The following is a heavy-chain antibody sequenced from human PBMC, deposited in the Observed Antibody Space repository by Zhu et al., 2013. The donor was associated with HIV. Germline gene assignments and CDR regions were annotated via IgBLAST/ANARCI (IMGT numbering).Heavy chain of an antibody. J-gene: IGHJ1*01. CDR3: ARGGSGLRFLEWLFFQH. CDR1: GGTFNSYA. Sequence: QVQLVQSGAEVKKPGSSVTVSCKASGGTFNSYAISWVRQAPGQGLEWMGEIIPMSGTKHYAQKFQGRVTITADESTSTAYMELSSLRSEDTAVYYCARGGSGLRFLEWLFFQHWGQGTLVTVSS. D-gene: IGHD3-3*01. V-gene: IGHV1-69*01. CDR2: IIPMSGTK.